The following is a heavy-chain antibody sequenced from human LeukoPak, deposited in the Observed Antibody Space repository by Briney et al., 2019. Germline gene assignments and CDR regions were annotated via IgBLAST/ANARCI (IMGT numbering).Heavy chain of an antibody. CDR3: ARGYCSGGSCYYWFDP. D-gene: IGHD2-15*01. J-gene: IGHJ5*02. CDR2: INPNSGGT. Sequence: GASVKVSCKASGYTFTGYYMHWVRQAPGQGLEWMGWINPNSGGTNYAQKFQGWVTMTRDTSISTAYMELSGLRSDDTAVYYCARGYCSGGSCYYWFDPWGQGTLVTVSS. V-gene: IGHV1-2*04. CDR1: GYTFTGYY.